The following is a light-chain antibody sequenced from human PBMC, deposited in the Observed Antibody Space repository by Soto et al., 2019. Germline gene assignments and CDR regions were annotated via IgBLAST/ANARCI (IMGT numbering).Light chain of an antibody. CDR1: QSVLFSSDNKNY. CDR2: WSS. CDR3: QQYYSTPKWT. V-gene: IGKV4-1*01. J-gene: IGKJ1*01. Sequence: DIVMTQSPDSLAVSLGERATIICKSSQSVLFSSDNKNYLAWYQQKPGQPPRLLIYWSSTRESGVPDRFSGSGSVTDFTLTISRLQAEDVAVYYCQQYYSTPKWTFGQGTKVEIK.